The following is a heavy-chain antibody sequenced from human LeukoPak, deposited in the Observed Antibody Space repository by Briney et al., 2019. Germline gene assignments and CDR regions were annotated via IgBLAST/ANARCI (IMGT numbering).Heavy chain of an antibody. V-gene: IGHV4-59*01. Sequence: SETLSLTCTDSGGSISSYYWSWIRQPPGKGLEWIGYIYYSGSTNYNPSLKSRVTISVDSSKNQFSLKLSSVTAADTAVYYCARERGSYDYIWGSYQDDAFDIWGQGTMVTVSS. D-gene: IGHD3-16*02. CDR1: GGSISSYY. CDR3: ARERGSYDYIWGSYQDDAFDI. CDR2: IYYSGST. J-gene: IGHJ3*02.